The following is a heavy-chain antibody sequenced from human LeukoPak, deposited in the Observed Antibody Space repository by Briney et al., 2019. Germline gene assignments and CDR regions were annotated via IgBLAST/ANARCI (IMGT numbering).Heavy chain of an antibody. V-gene: IGHV1-69*06. CDR3: ASPHSSGWYGDAFDI. D-gene: IGHD6-19*01. CDR1: EGTFSSYA. J-gene: IGHJ3*02. Sequence: SVKVSCKASEGTFSSYAISWVRQAPGQGLEWMGGIIPIFGTANYAQKFQGRVTITADKSTSTACMELSSLRSEDTAVYYCASPHSSGWYGDAFDIWGQGTMVTVSS. CDR2: IIPIFGTA.